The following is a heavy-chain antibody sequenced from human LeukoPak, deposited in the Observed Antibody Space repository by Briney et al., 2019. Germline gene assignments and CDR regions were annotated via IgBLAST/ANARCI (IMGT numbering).Heavy chain of an antibody. CDR3: ARQPWGIRGVKRRGWFDL. D-gene: IGHD3-10*01. Sequence: SETLSLTCTVSGDSIRSYDWSWIRQSPGKGLEWIGYISYSGSTNYNPSLKSRVTISVDTSKNQFSLKLSSVTAADTAVYYCARQPWGIRGVKRRGWFDLWGQGTLVTVSS. CDR1: GDSIRSYD. V-gene: IGHV4-59*08. J-gene: IGHJ5*02. CDR2: ISYSGST.